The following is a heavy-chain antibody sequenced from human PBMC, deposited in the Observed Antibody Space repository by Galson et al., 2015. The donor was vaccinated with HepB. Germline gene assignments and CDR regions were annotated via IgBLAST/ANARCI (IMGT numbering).Heavy chain of an antibody. Sequence: SLRLSCAASGFNFSSYGMHWVRQAPGKGREWVAVISYDGSNKYYADSVKGRFTISRDNSKNTLYLQMNSLRAEDTAVYYFAKASSPRDGYNPGWFDPWGQGTLVTVSS. V-gene: IGHV3-30*18. CDR1: GFNFSSYG. J-gene: IGHJ5*02. D-gene: IGHD5-24*01. CDR3: AKASSPRDGYNPGWFDP. CDR2: ISYDGSNK.